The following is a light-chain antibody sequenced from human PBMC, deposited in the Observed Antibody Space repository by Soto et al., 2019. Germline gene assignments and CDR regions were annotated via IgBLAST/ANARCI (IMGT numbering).Light chain of an antibody. J-gene: IGKJ2*01. CDR2: DAS. CDR3: QQRTNWPYT. V-gene: IGKV3-11*01. CDR1: QSVSSS. Sequence: EIVLTQSPATLSLSPGERATLSCRASQSVSSSLAWYQQKPGQAPRLLIYDASNRATGIPARFSGSGSGTDFTLTISRLEPEDFAVYYCQQRTNWPYTFGQGTKLEIK.